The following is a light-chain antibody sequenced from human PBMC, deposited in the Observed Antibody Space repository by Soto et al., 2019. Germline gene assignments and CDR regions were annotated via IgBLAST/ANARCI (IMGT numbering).Light chain of an antibody. Sequence: QSARTQPASVSGSPGQSITISCTGTSSDVGRYNYVAWYQQHPGVAPKLLIYEVNYRPSGVSNRFSGSKSGNTASLTISGLQTEDEADYYCSSYTGATTLVVFGGGTKLTVL. J-gene: IGLJ3*02. V-gene: IGLV2-14*01. CDR2: EVN. CDR3: SSYTGATTLVV. CDR1: SSDVGRYNY.